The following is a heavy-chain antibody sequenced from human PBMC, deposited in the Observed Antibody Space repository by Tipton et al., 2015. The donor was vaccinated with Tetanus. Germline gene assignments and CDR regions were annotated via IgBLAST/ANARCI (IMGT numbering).Heavy chain of an antibody. CDR3: AKEALGVLNL. Sequence: SLRLSCAASGFVFTTYSMNWFRQAPGRRLEWVAAISGSRLTLYYADSVKGRFTISRDNSKNTLSLQLNSLRADDTAIYYCAKEALGVLNLWGKGTTVIVSS. CDR1: GFVFTTYS. D-gene: IGHD1-14*01. CDR2: ISGSRLTL. V-gene: IGHV3-23*01. J-gene: IGHJ6*04.